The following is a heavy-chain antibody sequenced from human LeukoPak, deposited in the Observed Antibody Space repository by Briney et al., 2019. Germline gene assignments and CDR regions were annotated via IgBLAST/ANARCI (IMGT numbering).Heavy chain of an antibody. D-gene: IGHD2-8*01. CDR3: ARGPLMVGKAYYYYYYMDV. CDR1: GGSFSGYY. Sequence: SETLSLTCAVYGGSFSGYYWSWIRQPRGKGLEWIGEINHSGSTNYNPSLKSRVTISVDTSKHQFSLKLSSVTAADTAVYYCARGPLMVGKAYYYYYYMDVWGKGTTVTVSS. V-gene: IGHV4-34*01. CDR2: INHSGST. J-gene: IGHJ6*03.